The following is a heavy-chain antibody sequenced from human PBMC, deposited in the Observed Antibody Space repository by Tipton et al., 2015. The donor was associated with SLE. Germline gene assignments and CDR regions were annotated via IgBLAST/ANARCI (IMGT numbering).Heavy chain of an antibody. CDR3: ARAPSDGYSGLHGGFDY. J-gene: IGHJ4*02. CDR2: IYSGGST. CDR1: GFTVSSNY. Sequence: SLRLSCAASGFTVSSNYMSWVRQAPGKGLEWVSVIYSGGSTYYADSVKGRFTISRDNSKNTLYLQMNSLRAEDTAVYYCARAPSDGYSGLHGGFDYWGQGPRFTVSS. D-gene: IGHD5-12*01. V-gene: IGHV3-53*05.